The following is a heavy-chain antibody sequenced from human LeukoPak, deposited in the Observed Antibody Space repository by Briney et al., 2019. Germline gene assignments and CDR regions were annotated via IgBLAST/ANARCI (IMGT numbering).Heavy chain of an antibody. CDR3: ARGGRVSLLDY. CDR2: IYYSGST. D-gene: IGHD1-20*01. J-gene: IGHJ4*02. CDR1: GGSISSYY. V-gene: IGHV4-59*01. Sequence: SETLSLTCTVSGGSISSYYWSWIRQPPGKGLEWIGYIYYSGSTNYNPSLKSRVAISVDTSKNQFSLKLSSVTAADTAVYYCARGGRVSLLDYWGLGTLVTVSS.